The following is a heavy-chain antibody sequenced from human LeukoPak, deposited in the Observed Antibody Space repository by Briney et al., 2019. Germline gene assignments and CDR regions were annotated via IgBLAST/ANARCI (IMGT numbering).Heavy chain of an antibody. J-gene: IGHJ6*03. Sequence: PGGSLRLSCAASGFTFDDYGMSWVRQAPGKGLEWISGINWNGGSTGYADSVKGRFTISRDNAKNSLYLQMNSLRAEDTALYHCARFDFWSGFYYMDVWGKGTTVTVSS. CDR3: ARFDFWSGFYYMDV. D-gene: IGHD3-3*01. CDR1: GFTFDDYG. V-gene: IGHV3-20*01. CDR2: INWNGGST.